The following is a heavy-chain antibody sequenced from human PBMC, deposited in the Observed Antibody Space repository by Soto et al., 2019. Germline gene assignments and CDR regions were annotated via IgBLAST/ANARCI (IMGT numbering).Heavy chain of an antibody. Sequence: SETLSLTCTVSGGSISSSSYYWGWIRQPPGEGLEWIGSIYYSGSTYYNPSLKSRVTISVDTSKNQFSLKLSSVTAADTAVYYCARLLVTIFGVVYRPVLFPYYYGMDVWGQGTTVTVSS. J-gene: IGHJ6*02. V-gene: IGHV4-39*01. CDR1: GGSISSSSYY. D-gene: IGHD3-3*01. CDR3: ARLLVTIFGVVYRPVLFPYYYGMDV. CDR2: IYYSGST.